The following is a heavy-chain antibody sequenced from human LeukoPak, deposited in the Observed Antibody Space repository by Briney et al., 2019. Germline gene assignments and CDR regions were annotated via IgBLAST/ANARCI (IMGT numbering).Heavy chain of an antibody. CDR1: GGSISSGSYY. CDR3: AREGFRHNWFDP. Sequence: SETLSLTCTVSGGSISSGSYYWGWIRQPPGKGLEWIGSIYYSGSTYYNPSLKSRVTISADTSKNQFSLRLSSVTAADTAVYYCAREGFRHNWFDPWGQGTLVTVSS. J-gene: IGHJ5*02. V-gene: IGHV4-39*02. CDR2: IYYSGST.